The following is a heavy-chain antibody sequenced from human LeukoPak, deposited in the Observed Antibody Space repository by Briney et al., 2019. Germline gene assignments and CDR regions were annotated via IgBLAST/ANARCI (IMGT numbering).Heavy chain of an antibody. J-gene: IGHJ4*02. D-gene: IGHD6-13*01. CDR3: ARGRYSSSPIY. V-gene: IGHV4-59*01. CDR2: IYHSGST. CDR1: GGSISSYY. Sequence: MSSETPSLTCSVSGGSISSYYWSWIRQPPGKGLEWIGYIYHSGSTNYNPSLKSRVTIPVDTSKNQFSLKLSSVTAADTAVYYCARGRYSSSPIYWGQGTLVTVSS.